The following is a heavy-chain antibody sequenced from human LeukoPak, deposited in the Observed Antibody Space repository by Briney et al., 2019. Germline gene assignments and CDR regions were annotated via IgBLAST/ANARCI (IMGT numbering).Heavy chain of an antibody. CDR2: ISYDGSNK. D-gene: IGHD6-19*01. CDR3: AKGSSGWYFDY. J-gene: IGHJ4*02. V-gene: IGHV3-30*18. CDR1: GFTFSSYG. Sequence: GGSLILSCAASGFTFSSYGMHWVRQAPGKGLEWVAVISYDGSNKYYADSVKGRFTISRDNSKNTLYLQMNSLRAEDTAVYYCAKGSSGWYFDYWGQGTLVTVSS.